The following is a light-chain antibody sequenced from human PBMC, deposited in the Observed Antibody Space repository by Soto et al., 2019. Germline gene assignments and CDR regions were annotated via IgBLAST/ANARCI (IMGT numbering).Light chain of an antibody. J-gene: IGKJ4*01. V-gene: IGKV3-11*01. CDR3: QHRSNWLA. CDR2: NAS. CDR1: QSVSTY. Sequence: EIVLTQSPATLSLSPGERATLSCRASQSVSTYLAWYQQKPGQAPRLLIYNASNRAAGIATRFSGSGSGTDLTLTISSREPEDFAVYYCQHRSNWLAFGGGTKVEIK.